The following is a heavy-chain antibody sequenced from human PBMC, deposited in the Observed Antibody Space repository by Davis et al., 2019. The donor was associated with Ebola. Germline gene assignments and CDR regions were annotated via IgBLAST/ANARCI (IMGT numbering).Heavy chain of an antibody. J-gene: IGHJ4*02. CDR2: IRSKANSYAT. CDR1: GFTFSGSA. CDR3: TSRTGAFDY. V-gene: IGHV3-73*01. Sequence: ESLKISCAASGFTFSGSAMHWVRQASGKGLEWVGRIRSKANSYATAYAASVKGRFTISRDDSKNTAYLQMNSLKTEDTAVYYCTSRTGAFDYWGQGTLVTVSS. D-gene: IGHD7-27*01.